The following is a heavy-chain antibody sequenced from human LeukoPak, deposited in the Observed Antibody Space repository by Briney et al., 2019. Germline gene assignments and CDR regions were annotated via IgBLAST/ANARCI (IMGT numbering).Heavy chain of an antibody. CDR1: GFTFSSYA. J-gene: IGHJ3*02. Sequence: PGGSLRLSCAASGFTFSSYAVSWVRQAPGKGLEWVSAISGSGGSTYYADSVKGRFTISRDNSKNTLYLQMNSLRAEDTAVYYCAKDRQRVRYSSGPRDAFDIWGQGPMVTVSS. CDR2: ISGSGGST. D-gene: IGHD6-19*01. V-gene: IGHV3-23*01. CDR3: AKDRQRVRYSSGPRDAFDI.